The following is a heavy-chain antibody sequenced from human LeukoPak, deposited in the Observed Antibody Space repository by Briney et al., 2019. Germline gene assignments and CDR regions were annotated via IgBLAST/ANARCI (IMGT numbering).Heavy chain of an antibody. J-gene: IGHJ4*02. D-gene: IGHD3-22*01. Sequence: GGSLRLSCAASGFTFSSYSMNWVRQAPGKGLEYVSAISSNGGSTYYANSVKGRFTISRDNSKKTLYLQMGSLRAEDMAMYYCARWSGYYDSSGYYYFFDYWGQGTLVTVSS. V-gene: IGHV3-64*01. CDR1: GFTFSSYS. CDR3: ARWSGYYDSSGYYYFFDY. CDR2: ISSNGGST.